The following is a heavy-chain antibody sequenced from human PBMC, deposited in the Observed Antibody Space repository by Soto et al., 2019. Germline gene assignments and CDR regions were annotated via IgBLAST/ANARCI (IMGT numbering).Heavy chain of an antibody. J-gene: IGHJ6*02. Sequence: SETLSLTCTVSGGSLSRYYWSWIRQPAGKGLEYIGHIFSSGSTNYNPSLKSRVTMSVDTFQTQFSLRLRSVTAADSAVYYCARTRMVRGVTLGSYYYYGIDVWGQGTTVTVSS. CDR3: ARTRMVRGVTLGSYYYYGIDV. CDR2: IFSSGST. V-gene: IGHV4-4*07. D-gene: IGHD3-10*01. CDR1: GGSLSRYY.